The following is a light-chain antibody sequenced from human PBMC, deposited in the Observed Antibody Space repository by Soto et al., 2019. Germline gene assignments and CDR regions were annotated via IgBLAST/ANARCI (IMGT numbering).Light chain of an antibody. CDR2: GAS. CDR1: QSVSSHF. V-gene: IGKV3-20*01. CDR3: HHYGSSPRT. Sequence: EIVLTQSPGTLSLSPGDRATLSCRASQSVSSHFLAWYQQKPGQAPRLLIYGASISATGIPDRFSGSGSGTDFTLTIRRLEPEDFAMYFCHHYGSSPRTFGQGTKVEIK. J-gene: IGKJ1*01.